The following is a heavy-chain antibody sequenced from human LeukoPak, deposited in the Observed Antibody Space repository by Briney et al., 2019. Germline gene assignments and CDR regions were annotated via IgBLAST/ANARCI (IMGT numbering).Heavy chain of an antibody. CDR2: MNPNRGNT. CDR3: ARVLGRKQQSHFDY. CDR1: GYTFTSYD. D-gene: IGHD6-13*01. V-gene: IGHV1-8*03. J-gene: IGHJ4*02. Sequence: GASVKVSCKPSGYTFTSYDINWVRQATGQGLEWMGWMNPNRGNTGYAQKFQGRVTITRNTSISTAYMELSSLRSEDTAVYYCARVLGRKQQSHFDYWGQGTLVTVSS.